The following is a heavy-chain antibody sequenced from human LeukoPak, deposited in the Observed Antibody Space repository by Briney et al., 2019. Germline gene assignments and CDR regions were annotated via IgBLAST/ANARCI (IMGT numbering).Heavy chain of an antibody. V-gene: IGHV3-48*04. CDR1: GFTFSIFG. CDR2: ICSSSSTI. Sequence: GGSLRLSCAASGFTFSIFGMNWVRQAPGKGLEWVAYICSSSSTIYYADSVKGRFTISRDNAKKSLSLQMSSLRAEDTAVYYCARRRDDILSYSYDYYMDVWGKGTTVTVSS. D-gene: IGHD3-16*01. CDR3: ARRRDDILSYSYDYYMDV. J-gene: IGHJ6*03.